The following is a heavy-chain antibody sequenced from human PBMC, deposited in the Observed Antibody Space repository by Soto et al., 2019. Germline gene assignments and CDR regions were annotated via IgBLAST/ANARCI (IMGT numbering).Heavy chain of an antibody. Sequence: SETLSLTCTVSGGSISSYYWSWIRQPPGKGLEWIGYIYYSGSTNYNPSPKSRVTISVDTSKNQFSLKLSSVTAADTAVYYCARIAVAGTLQEYYYYYGMDVWGQGTTVT. CDR3: ARIAVAGTLQEYYYYYGMDV. CDR1: GGSISSYY. V-gene: IGHV4-59*08. J-gene: IGHJ6*02. D-gene: IGHD6-19*01. CDR2: IYYSGST.